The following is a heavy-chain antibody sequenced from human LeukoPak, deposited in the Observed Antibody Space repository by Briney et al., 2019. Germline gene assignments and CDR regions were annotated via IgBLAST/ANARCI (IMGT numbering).Heavy chain of an antibody. CDR3: ARDSTAVAGGNWFDP. J-gene: IGHJ5*02. CDR2: VIPIFGIA. V-gene: IGHV1-69*04. CDR1: GGTFISYA. Sequence: ASVKVSCKASGGTFISYAISWVRHAPGQGLEWMGRVIPIFGIANYAQKFQGRVTITADKSTSTAYMELSSLRSEDTAVYYCARDSTAVAGGNWFDPWGQGTLVTVSS. D-gene: IGHD6-19*01.